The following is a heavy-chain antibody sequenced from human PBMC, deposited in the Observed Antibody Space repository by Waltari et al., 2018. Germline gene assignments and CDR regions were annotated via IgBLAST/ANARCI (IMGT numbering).Heavy chain of an antibody. CDR3: ARELSYGDYEV. J-gene: IGHJ4*02. Sequence: EVQLVESGGGLVQPGGSLSISSAASCFTFSAFYLDWCRQAPGKGLECVGRTRDKAQNYITEYAASVKGRFTISRDDSNNLLYLQMNSLKTEDTAVYYCARELSYGDYEVWGQGTLVTVSS. CDR1: CFTFSAFY. D-gene: IGHD4-17*01. V-gene: IGHV3-72*01. CDR2: TRDKAQNYIT.